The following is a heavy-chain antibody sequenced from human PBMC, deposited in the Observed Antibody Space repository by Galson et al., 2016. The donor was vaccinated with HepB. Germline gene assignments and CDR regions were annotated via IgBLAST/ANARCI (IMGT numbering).Heavy chain of an antibody. Sequence: SLRLSCAASGFIVSKNYMSWVRQAPGKGLEWVSVVYSGGGTYHADSVKGRFTTSRDFSKDTFYLQLNSPRAEDTAVYYCASGPDHIYGKRDYYPHQIDYWGRGALVTVSP. V-gene: IGHV3-53*01. D-gene: IGHD3-22*01. CDR1: GFIVSKNY. CDR3: ASGPDHIYGKRDYYPHQIDY. J-gene: IGHJ4*02. CDR2: VYSGGGT.